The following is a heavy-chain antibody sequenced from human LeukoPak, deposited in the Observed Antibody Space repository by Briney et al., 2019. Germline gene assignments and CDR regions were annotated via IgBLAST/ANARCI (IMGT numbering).Heavy chain of an antibody. CDR3: AKGHGWEASYYYYYMDV. D-gene: IGHD1-26*01. V-gene: IGHV3-30*18. J-gene: IGHJ6*03. Sequence: PGGSLRLSCAASGFTFSDYYMSWIRQAPGKGLEWVAVFSYDGSIQYYGDSVKGRFTISRDNSKNTLYLEMNSLGVEDTAVYYCAKGHGWEASYYYYYMDVWGKGTTVTISS. CDR2: FSYDGSIQ. CDR1: GFTFSDYY.